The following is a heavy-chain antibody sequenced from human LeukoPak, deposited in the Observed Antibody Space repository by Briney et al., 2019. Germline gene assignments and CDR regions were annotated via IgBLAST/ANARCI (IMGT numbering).Heavy chain of an antibody. CDR3: ARDVDSSGLNWFDP. D-gene: IGHD6-19*01. J-gene: IGHJ5*02. CDR1: GYAFTGYY. Sequence: ASVKVSCKASGYAFTGYYMHWVRQAPGQGLEWMGWINPNSGGTNYAQKFQGWVTMTRDTSISTAYMELSRLRSDDTAVYYCARDVDSSGLNWFDPWGQGTLVTVSS. V-gene: IGHV1-2*04. CDR2: INPNSGGT.